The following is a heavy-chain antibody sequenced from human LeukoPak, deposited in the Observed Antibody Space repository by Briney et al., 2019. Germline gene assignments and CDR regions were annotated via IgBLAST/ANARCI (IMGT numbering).Heavy chain of an antibody. D-gene: IGHD1-7*01. CDR3: ARETGNYYFDF. J-gene: IGHJ4*02. CDR2: ISYDGRDK. Sequence: GGSLRLSCAASGFTFSSSVMHWVRQAPGKGLEWVAAISYDGRDKYFADSVKGRFTISRDNSKNTVDLQVNGLGAEDTAVYYCARETGNYYFDFWGQGTLVTVSS. CDR1: GFTFSSSV. V-gene: IGHV3-30*03.